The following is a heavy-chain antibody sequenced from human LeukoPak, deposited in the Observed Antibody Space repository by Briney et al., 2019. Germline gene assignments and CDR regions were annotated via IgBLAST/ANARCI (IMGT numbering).Heavy chain of an antibody. V-gene: IGHV3-30-3*01. CDR3: ARVRGYDILTGYHDY. Sequence: GRSLRLSYAASGFTFSSYAMHWVRQAPGKGLEWVAVISYDGSNKYYADSVKGRFTISRDNSKNTLYLQMNSLRAEDTAVYYCARVRGYDILTGYHDYWGQGTLVTVSS. CDR2: ISYDGSNK. J-gene: IGHJ4*02. CDR1: GFTFSSYA. D-gene: IGHD3-9*01.